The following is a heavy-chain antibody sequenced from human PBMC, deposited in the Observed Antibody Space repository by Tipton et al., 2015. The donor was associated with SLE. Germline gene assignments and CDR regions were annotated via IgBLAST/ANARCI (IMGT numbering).Heavy chain of an antibody. CDR1: GGSIISSSW. J-gene: IGHJ4*02. V-gene: IGHV4-4*02. CDR3: TRVPRYNWNYIAD. Sequence: TLSLTCAVSGGSIISSSWWSWVRQPPGKGLEWIGDIYHSESPNYNPSLKSRVTISIDKSKNQFSPKLTSVTAADTAVYHCTRVPRYNWNYIADWGQGTLVSVSS. D-gene: IGHD1-7*01. CDR2: IYHSESP.